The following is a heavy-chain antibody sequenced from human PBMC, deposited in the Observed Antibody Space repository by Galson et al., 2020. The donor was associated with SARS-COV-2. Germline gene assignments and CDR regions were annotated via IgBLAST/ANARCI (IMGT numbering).Heavy chain of an antibody. CDR3: AKDIFGSSSPY. D-gene: IGHD6-6*01. CDR2: ISWNSGSI. CDR1: GFTFVDYA. V-gene: IGHV3-9*01. J-gene: IGHJ4*02. Sequence: GGSLRPSCAASGFTFVDYAMHWVPQAPGKGLDWAPGISWNSGSIGYADSVKGRFTISRDNAKNALYLQMNSLRAEDTALYYCAKDIFGSSSPYWGQGTLVTVSS.